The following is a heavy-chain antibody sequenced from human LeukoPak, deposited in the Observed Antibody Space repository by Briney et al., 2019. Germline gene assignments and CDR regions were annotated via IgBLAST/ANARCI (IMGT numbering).Heavy chain of an antibody. J-gene: IGHJ6*02. Sequence: SETLSLTCAVYGGSFSGYYWSWIRQSPGKGMEWVGEIDHSGSTNYNTYLKPPATISLDTSKTHFSLKLSSVTAADTAVYYCARARYSGSHVWGQGTTVTVSS. CDR2: IDHSGST. D-gene: IGHD5-12*01. V-gene: IGHV4-34*01. CDR1: GGSFSGYY. CDR3: ARARYSGSHV.